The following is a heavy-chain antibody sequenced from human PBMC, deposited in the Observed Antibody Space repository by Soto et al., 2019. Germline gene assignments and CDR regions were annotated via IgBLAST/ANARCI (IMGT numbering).Heavy chain of an antibody. V-gene: IGHV1-3*04. CDR2: INTDNGYT. CDR3: ARQGDSRILRDTFDI. J-gene: IGHJ3*02. Sequence: ASVKVSCKSSGYTFTHYAMHWVRQAPGQGLEWLGWINTDNGYTAFSQKFKGRVSITMDTSASTAYVELSSLTSEDTGVYYCARQGDSRILRDTFDIWG. CDR1: GYTFTHYA. D-gene: IGHD2-8*01.